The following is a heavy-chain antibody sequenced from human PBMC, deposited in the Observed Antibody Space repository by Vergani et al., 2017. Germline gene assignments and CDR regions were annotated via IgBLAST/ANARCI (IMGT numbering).Heavy chain of an antibody. D-gene: IGHD3-16*01. J-gene: IGHJ4*02. CDR3: AKHFRGWGIDY. CDR1: GFTLSNYD. V-gene: IGHV3-30*02. CDR2: IQFDGINK. Sequence: QVQLVESGGGVVQRGGSLRLSCATSGFTLSNYDMQWIRQGPGKGLGFVAFIQFDGINKNYEDSVKGRFTLSRDFSKNTLYLQMNSLRTDDTATYYCAKHFRGWGIDYWGQGTQVIVSS.